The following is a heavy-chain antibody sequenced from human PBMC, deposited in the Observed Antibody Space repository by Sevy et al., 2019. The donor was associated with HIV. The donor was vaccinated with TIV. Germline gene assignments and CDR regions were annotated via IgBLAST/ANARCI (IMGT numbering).Heavy chain of an antibody. CDR1: KFPFRSNG. Sequence: GGSLRLSCVASKFPFRSNGFHWVRQPPGKGLEWLSYINFDGSDRKYADSVKGRFTVSRDNSKNTLYLQMNSLRAEDTAVYYCAKDLRVVIPAAMQPADLWGQGTLATVSS. D-gene: IGHD2-2*01. V-gene: IGHV3-30*02. CDR3: AKDLRVVIPAAMQPADL. J-gene: IGHJ5*02. CDR2: INFDGSDR.